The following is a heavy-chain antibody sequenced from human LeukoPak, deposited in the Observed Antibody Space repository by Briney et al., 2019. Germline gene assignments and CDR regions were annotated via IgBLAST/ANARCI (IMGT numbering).Heavy chain of an antibody. J-gene: IGHJ4*02. CDR2: INHSGST. Sequence: SETLSLTCAVYGGSFSGYYWSWIRQPPGKGLEWIGEINHSGSTNYNPSLKSRVTISVDTSKNQFSLKLSSVTAADTAVYYCARGPLAHSSGCYFDYWGQGTLVTVSS. CDR3: ARGPLAHSSGCYFDY. CDR1: GGSFSGYY. V-gene: IGHV4-34*01. D-gene: IGHD6-19*01.